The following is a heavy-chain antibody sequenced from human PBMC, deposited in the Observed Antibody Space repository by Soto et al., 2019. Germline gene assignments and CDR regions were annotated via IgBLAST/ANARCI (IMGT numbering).Heavy chain of an antibody. CDR1: GGSFSGYY. CDR3: ARVCSGGSRYEAFDI. J-gene: IGHJ3*02. D-gene: IGHD2-15*01. CDR2: INHSGST. Sequence: PSETLSLTCAVYGGSFSGYYWSWIRQPPGKGLEWIGEINHSGSTNYNPSLKSRVTISVDTSKNQFSLKLSSVTAADTAVYYCARVCSGGSRYEAFDIWGQGTMVTGSS. V-gene: IGHV4-34*01.